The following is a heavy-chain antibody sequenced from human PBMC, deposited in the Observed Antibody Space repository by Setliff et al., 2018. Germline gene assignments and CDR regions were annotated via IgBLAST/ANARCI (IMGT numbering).Heavy chain of an antibody. J-gene: IGHJ2*01. D-gene: IGHD5-18*01. CDR2: IFRSSGST. Sequence: PGGSLRLSCAASGFTFSSYSMNWVRRAPGKGLEWVAHIFRSSGSTYYADSVKGRFTISRDNAENSLYLQMNSLNADDTAVYYCARDPDTSSEVDVWGRGTLVTVSS. V-gene: IGHV3-48*04. CDR1: GFTFSSYS. CDR3: ARDPDTSSEVDV.